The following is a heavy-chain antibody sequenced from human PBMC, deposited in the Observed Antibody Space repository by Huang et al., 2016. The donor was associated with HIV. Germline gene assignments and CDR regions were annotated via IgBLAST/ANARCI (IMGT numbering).Heavy chain of an antibody. CDR3: ARDPYYSNRWKRNDASFL. CDR1: GYDFGSFG. D-gene: IGHD4-4*01. CDR2: RGSEMRDT. J-gene: IGHJ3*01. Sequence: QVQLVQSGGEVMQPGASVRVSCKASGYDFGSFGRCWVRHAPGQGLEWLGWRGSEMRDTSSAQKFQDRVTMTTDTSTTTTYMELRSLRSDDTAMYYCARDPYYSNRWKRNDASFLWGQGTMITVSS. V-gene: IGHV1-18*01.